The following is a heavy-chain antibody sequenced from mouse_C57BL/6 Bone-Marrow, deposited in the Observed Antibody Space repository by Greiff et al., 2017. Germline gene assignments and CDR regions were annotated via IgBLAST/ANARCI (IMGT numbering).Heavy chain of an antibody. CDR3: ARKKGYFDV. Sequence: EVKLMESGGGLVKPGGSLKLSCAASGFTFSDYGMHWVRQAPEKGLEWVAYISSGSSTIYYADTVKGRFTISRDNARNTLFLQMTSLGSEDTAMYYGARKKGYFDVWGTGTTVTVSS. CDR1: GFTFSDYG. J-gene: IGHJ1*03. CDR2: ISSGSSTI. V-gene: IGHV5-17*01.